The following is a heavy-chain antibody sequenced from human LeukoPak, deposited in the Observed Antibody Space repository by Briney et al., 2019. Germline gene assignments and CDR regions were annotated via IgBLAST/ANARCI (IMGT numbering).Heavy chain of an antibody. CDR2: INTDGRST. V-gene: IGHV3-74*01. D-gene: IGHD6-19*01. Sequence: GGSLRLSCAASGFTFSSYWMHWVRQVPGKGLVWVSRINTDGRSTSYVDTVKGRFTMSRDNAKNSLYLQTNSLRAEDTAVYYCARGQAVAAGGFDLWGRGTLVTVSS. CDR1: GFTFSSYW. CDR3: ARGQAVAAGGFDL. J-gene: IGHJ2*01.